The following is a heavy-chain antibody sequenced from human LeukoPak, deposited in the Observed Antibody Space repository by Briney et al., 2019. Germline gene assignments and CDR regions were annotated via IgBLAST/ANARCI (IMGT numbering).Heavy chain of an antibody. D-gene: IGHD1-26*01. CDR1: GYTFTSYD. V-gene: IGHV1-8*01. CDR3: ASRGNLVGAPGGAFDI. Sequence: GASVKVSCKASGYTFTSYDINWVRQATGQGLEWMGWMNPNSGNTGYAQKFQGRVTMTRNTSISTAYMELSSLRSEDTAVYYCASRGNLVGAPGGAFDIWGQGTMVTVSS. J-gene: IGHJ3*02. CDR2: MNPNSGNT.